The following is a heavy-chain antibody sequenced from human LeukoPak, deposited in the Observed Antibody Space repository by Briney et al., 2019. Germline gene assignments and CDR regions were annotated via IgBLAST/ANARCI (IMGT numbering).Heavy chain of an antibody. D-gene: IGHD3-3*01. CDR1: GYTLTGYY. Sequence: ASVKVSCKASGYTLTGYYMHGVRQAPGQGLEWMGWINPNSGGTNYAQKFQGTVTMTRDTSISTAYMELSRLGSDDTALYYCARDGASGYLADYWGQGTLVTVSS. CDR2: INPNSGGT. CDR3: ARDGASGYLADY. J-gene: IGHJ4*02. V-gene: IGHV1-2*02.